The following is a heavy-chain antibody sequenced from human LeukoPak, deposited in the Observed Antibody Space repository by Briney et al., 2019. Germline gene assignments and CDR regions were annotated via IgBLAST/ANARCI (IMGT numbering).Heavy chain of an antibody. J-gene: IGHJ4*02. CDR2: MFYRGST. Sequence: PSETLSLTCTVSGVSISISNYYWAWIRQPPGKGLECIGSMFYRGSTYYNPSLKSRVTISVDTSKNQFSLKLSSVTAADTAVYYCARVGRPGRYDYVWGSYRYFSYFDYWGQGTLVTVSS. D-gene: IGHD3-16*02. CDR3: ARVGRPGRYDYVWGSYRYFSYFDY. CDR1: GVSISISNYY. V-gene: IGHV4-39*01.